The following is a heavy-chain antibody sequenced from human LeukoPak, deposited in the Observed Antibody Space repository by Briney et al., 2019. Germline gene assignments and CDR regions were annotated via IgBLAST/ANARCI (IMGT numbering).Heavy chain of an antibody. J-gene: IGHJ4*02. V-gene: IGHV4-4*07. Sequence: PSETLSLTCTVSGASISRHYWNWVRQPAGKGLEWVALIYASGTTNQNPSLSKPSLNSRVTMSLDRSKNQFSLHLDSVTASDTAVYYCARGWSSSSYFGSWGQGTHVTVSS. CDR3: ARGWSSSSYFGS. CDR1: GASISRHY. CDR2: IYASGTT. D-gene: IGHD6-6*01.